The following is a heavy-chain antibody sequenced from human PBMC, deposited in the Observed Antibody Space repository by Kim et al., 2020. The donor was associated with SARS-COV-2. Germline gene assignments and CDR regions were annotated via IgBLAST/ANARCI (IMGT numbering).Heavy chain of an antibody. V-gene: IGHV1-2*02. CDR2: INQNSGGT. CDR1: GYTFTNYY. J-gene: IGHJ4*02. CDR3: ARDRFDDYWSAYYVGTFYFDS. Sequence: ASVKVSCKSSGYTFTNYYIHWVRQAPGQGLEWMGWINQNSGGTNYAQDFQGRVTMTRDTSTTTAYMELSRLRSDDTAVYYCARDRFDDYWSAYYVGTFYFDSWGQGTLVTVSS. D-gene: IGHD3-3*01.